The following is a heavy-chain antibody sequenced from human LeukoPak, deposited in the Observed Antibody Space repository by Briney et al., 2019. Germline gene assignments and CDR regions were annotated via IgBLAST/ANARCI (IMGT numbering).Heavy chain of an antibody. CDR1: GFTFSSYA. J-gene: IGHJ4*02. V-gene: IGHV3-23*01. CDR3: QKTAYEILTASNY. Sequence: PGGSLILSCAASGFTFSSYAMSWVRQAPVKGLEWVSAISGSGGSTYYADSVKGRFTISRDNSKNTLYLQMNSLRAEDTAVFFWQKTAYEILTASNYWGQGTLVTVSS. D-gene: IGHD3-9*01. CDR2: ISGSGGST.